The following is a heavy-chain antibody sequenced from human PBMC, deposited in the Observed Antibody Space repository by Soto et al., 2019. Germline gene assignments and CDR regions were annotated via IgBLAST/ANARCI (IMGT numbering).Heavy chain of an antibody. CDR2: IKSIPDGGTT. CDR1: GFTISDAW. J-gene: IGHJ4*01. CDR3: STDSHFSSVFVRHDY. Sequence: EVQLVESGGGLVKPGGSLRLSCAASGFTISDAWVNWVRQAPGMGLELVGRIKSIPDGGTTDFDAPVKGRFAISRDDSKNIVYLQINSLNTEDIAMYYCSTDSHFSSVFVRHDYWGHGTLVIVSS. D-gene: IGHD3-10*01. V-gene: IGHV3-15*07.